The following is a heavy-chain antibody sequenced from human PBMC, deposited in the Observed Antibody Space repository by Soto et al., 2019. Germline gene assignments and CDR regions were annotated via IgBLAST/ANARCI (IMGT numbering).Heavy chain of an antibody. CDR1: GGSISSVDYY. J-gene: IGHJ4*02. CDR3: ARGLTGSPIPGEY. CDR2: IYYSGST. V-gene: IGHV4-61*08. Sequence: PSETLSLTCAVSGGSISSVDYYWSWILQPPGKGLEWIGYIYYSGSTNYNPSLKSRVTLSVDTSKNQFSLRLRYVTAADTAVYYCARGLTGSPIPGEYWGQGTLVTVSS. D-gene: IGHD3-16*01.